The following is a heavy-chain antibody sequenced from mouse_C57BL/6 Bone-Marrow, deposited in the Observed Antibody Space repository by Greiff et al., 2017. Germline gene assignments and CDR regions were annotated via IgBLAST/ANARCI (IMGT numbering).Heavy chain of an antibody. CDR3: ASPYYYGSSFLNY. CDR2: IDPEDGDT. V-gene: IGHV14-2*01. D-gene: IGHD1-1*01. CDR1: GFNIKDYY. J-gene: IGHJ2*01. Sequence: VQLQQSGAELVKPGASVKLSCTASGFNIKDYYMHWVKQRTEQGLEWIGRIDPEDGDTKYAPKFQGKATITADTSSNTAYLQLSSLTSEDTAVYYCASPYYYGSSFLNYWGQGTTLTVSS.